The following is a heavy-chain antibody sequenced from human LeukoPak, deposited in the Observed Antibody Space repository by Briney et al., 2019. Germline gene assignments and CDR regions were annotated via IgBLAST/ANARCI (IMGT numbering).Heavy chain of an antibody. D-gene: IGHD3-10*01. CDR3: AKDPRGTIPTNWFDP. CDR2: IRYDGSNK. V-gene: IGHV3-30*02. Sequence: GGSLRLSCAASGFTFSSYGMHWVRQAPGKGLEWVAFIRYDGSNKYYADSVKGRFTISRDNSKNTLYLQMNSLRAEDTAVYYCAKDPRGTIPTNWFDPWGQGTLVTVSS. CDR1: GFTFSSYG. J-gene: IGHJ5*02.